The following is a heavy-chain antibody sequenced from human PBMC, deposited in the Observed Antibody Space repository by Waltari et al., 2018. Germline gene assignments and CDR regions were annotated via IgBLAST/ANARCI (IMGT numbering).Heavy chain of an antibody. J-gene: IGHJ5*02. CDR2: MKSDGNRT. V-gene: IGHV3-74*01. D-gene: IGHD1-1*01. Sequence: VESGGALVQPGGSQRLSCAGSGVSLSDSWMPWVRRGPGTGLVGDSRMKSDGNRTSYADDVKGRFSISRDTVKNMVDLQMGGRRADDTAIKYCEMDLTGGLEPRGQGSPVTV. CDR3: EMDLTGGLEP. CDR1: GVSLSDSW.